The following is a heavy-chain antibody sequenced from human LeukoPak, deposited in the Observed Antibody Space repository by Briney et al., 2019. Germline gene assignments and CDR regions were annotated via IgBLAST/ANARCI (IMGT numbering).Heavy chain of an antibody. CDR3: ARASFDDGSFDY. Sequence: SETLSLTCAVSGDSISSLYYWASIRQSPERGLEWIASLHHKGTTFLNPSLKSRVAISRDTSKEQFSLNLISVTAADTAVYYCARASFDDGSFDYWGQGILVTVSS. J-gene: IGHJ4*02. V-gene: IGHV4-38-2*01. CDR1: GDSISSLYY. D-gene: IGHD1-26*01. CDR2: LHHKGTT.